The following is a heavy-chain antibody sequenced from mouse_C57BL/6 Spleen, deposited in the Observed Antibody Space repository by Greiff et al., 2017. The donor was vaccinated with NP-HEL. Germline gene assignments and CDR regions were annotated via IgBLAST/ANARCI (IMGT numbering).Heavy chain of an antibody. V-gene: IGHV1-4*01. CDR1: GYTFTSYT. D-gene: IGHD2-3*01. CDR2: ISDGSGYT. CDR3: ARGYYDGYYQYFDY. J-gene: IGHJ2*01. Sequence: QVQLLQSGADLARPGASVKMSCEASGYTFTSYTMHWVNQRPGQGLEWVANISDGSGYTYYNHKVKDRSTLTGDNSTNTAYLQLSNLKSEDSAVYYCARGYYDGYYQYFDYWGPGTTLTVSS.